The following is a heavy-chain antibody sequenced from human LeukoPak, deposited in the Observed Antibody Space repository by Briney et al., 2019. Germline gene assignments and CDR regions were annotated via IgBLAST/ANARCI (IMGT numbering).Heavy chain of an antibody. D-gene: IGHD3-16*01. CDR1: GFTFSSYS. V-gene: IGHV3-21*01. Sequence: GGSLRLSCAASGFTFSSYSMNWVRQAPGKGLEWVSSISTSSIYIYYADSVKGRFTISRDNAKNSLYLQMNSLRAEDTAVYYCARGGVPDYWGQGTLVTVSS. CDR2: ISTSSIYI. J-gene: IGHJ4*02. CDR3: ARGGVPDY.